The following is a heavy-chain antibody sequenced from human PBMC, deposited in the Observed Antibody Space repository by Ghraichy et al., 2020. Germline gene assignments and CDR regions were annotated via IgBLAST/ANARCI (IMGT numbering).Heavy chain of an antibody. CDR1: GYILTDYY. J-gene: IGHJ6*03. CDR3: ARGGREIYYYYYFMDV. CDR2: INPNSGGA. V-gene: IGHV1-2*02. Sequence: ASVKVSCKASGYILTDYYIHWVRQAPGQGLEWMGWINPNSGGANYEQNFQDRVTMTRDTSISTAYMELSRLRFDDTAVYYCARGGREIYYYYYFMDVWGKGTTVTGSS.